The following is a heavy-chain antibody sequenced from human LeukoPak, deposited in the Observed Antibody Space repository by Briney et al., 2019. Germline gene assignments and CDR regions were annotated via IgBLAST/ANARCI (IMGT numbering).Heavy chain of an antibody. J-gene: IGHJ5*02. CDR3: TKDPGYSRSLDH. CDR1: GFTFSSYA. CDR2: ISGGGDT. Sequence: PGGPLRLSCAASGFTFSSYALSWVRQAPGKGLEWVSAISGGGDTYYGDSVKGRFTISRDNSKNTLYLQVNSLRAEDTAVYYCTKDPGYSRSLDHWGQGTLVTVSS. V-gene: IGHV3-23*01. D-gene: IGHD6-13*01.